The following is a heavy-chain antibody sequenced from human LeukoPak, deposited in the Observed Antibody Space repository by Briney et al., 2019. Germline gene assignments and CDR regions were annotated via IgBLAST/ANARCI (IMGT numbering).Heavy chain of an antibody. CDR2: IYRSGSI. Sequence: GGSLRLSCAVSGFTVTVNYMSWVRQAPGKGLEWVSIIYRSGSISYADSVKGRFIISRDSSTNTLSLQMTSRRAEDTAVYYCAADFYTSYHLGYWGQGTLVTVSS. J-gene: IGHJ4*02. CDR1: GFTVTVNY. V-gene: IGHV3-66*01. D-gene: IGHD3-16*01. CDR3: AADFYTSYHLGY.